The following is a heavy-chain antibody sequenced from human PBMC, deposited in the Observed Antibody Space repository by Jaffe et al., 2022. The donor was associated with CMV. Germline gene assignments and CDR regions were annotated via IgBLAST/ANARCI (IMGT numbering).Heavy chain of an antibody. Sequence: EVQLVESGGGLVKPGGSLRLSCAASGLTLSGYYMNWVRRAPGQGLEWVSSISSSSGYIYYADSVKGRFTISRDNTKNSLYLQMNGLKAEDTAVYYCAREGSHSNWFDPWGRGTLVTVSS. D-gene: IGHD1-26*01. V-gene: IGHV3-21*01. J-gene: IGHJ5*02. CDR1: GLTLSGYY. CDR2: ISSSSGYI. CDR3: AREGSHSNWFDP.